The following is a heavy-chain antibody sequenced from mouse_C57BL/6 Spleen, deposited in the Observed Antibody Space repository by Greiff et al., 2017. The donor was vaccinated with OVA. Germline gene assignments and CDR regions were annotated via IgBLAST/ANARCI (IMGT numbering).Heavy chain of an antibody. CDR1: FYAFTSYL. CDR2: IYPGDGGT. Sequence: QVQLQQSGAELVKPGASVTFSFNSSFYAFTSYLLNWVKQRPGKGLEWIGQIYPGDGGTNYNGKFKGKATLTTDKSSSTAYMQLSSLTSEDSAVYFCARRGYAMDYWGQGTSVTVSS. CDR3: ARRGYAMDY. V-gene: IGHV1-80*01. J-gene: IGHJ4*01.